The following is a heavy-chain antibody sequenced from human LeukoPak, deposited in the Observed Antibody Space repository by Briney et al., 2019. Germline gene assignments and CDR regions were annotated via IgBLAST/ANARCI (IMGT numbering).Heavy chain of an antibody. CDR1: GGTFSSYA. CDR2: IIPIFGTA. J-gene: IGHJ6*03. CDR3: ASEVPAATDRAGYYYYMDV. Sequence: SVKVSCKASGGTFSSYAISWVRQAPGQGLEWMGGIIPIFGTANYAQKFQGRVTITADESTSTAYMELSSLRSEDTAVYYCASEVPAATDRAGYYYYMDVWGKGTTVTVSS. D-gene: IGHD2-2*01. V-gene: IGHV1-69*13.